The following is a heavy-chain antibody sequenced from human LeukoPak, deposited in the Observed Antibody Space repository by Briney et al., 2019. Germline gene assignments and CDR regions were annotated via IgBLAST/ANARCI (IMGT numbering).Heavy chain of an antibody. V-gene: IGHV3-30*02. J-gene: IGHJ4*02. CDR1: GFTFSDYG. CDR3: AKDLVAADRYYVDY. Sequence: GGSLRLSCAASGFTFSDYGMHWVRQAPGKGLEWVAFIRYDGSYKYYANPLKGRFTISRDNSKNTLYMQMNSARAEDTAVYYCAKDLVAADRYYVDYWGQGPLVTVSS. D-gene: IGHD6-13*01. CDR2: IRYDGSYK.